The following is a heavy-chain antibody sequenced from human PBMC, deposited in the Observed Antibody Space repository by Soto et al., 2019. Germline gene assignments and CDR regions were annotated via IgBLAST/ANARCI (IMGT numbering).Heavy chain of an antibody. CDR2: VNSGGTST. CDR1: GYTFSNYW. V-gene: IGHV3-74*01. Sequence: GESLKLSCAASGYTFSNYWMHWARQAPGKGLVWVSRVNSGGTSTDYADSVNGRFTISRDSAKNTLYLQLNSLRAEDTALYYCARGDYGDRSSTWFFGLWSRGTLVTVSS. D-gene: IGHD4-17*01. J-gene: IGHJ2*01. CDR3: ARGDYGDRSSTWFFGL.